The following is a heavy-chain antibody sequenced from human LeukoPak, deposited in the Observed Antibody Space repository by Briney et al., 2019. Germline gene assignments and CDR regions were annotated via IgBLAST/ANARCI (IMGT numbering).Heavy chain of an antibody. Sequence: GRSLRLSCAASGFTFSSYAMHWVRQAPGKGLEWVAVISYDGSNKYYADSVKGRFTISRDNSKNTLYLQMNSLRAEDTAVYYCARGVRYWGQGTLVTVSS. CDR3: ARGVRY. CDR2: ISYDGSNK. J-gene: IGHJ4*02. CDR1: GFTFSSYA. V-gene: IGHV3-30-3*01. D-gene: IGHD1-1*01.